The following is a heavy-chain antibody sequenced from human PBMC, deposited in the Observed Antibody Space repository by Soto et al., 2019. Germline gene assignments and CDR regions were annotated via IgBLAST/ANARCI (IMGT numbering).Heavy chain of an antibody. D-gene: IGHD3-22*01. CDR1: GFIFSNFA. CDR3: ARGVDYYDSSGPTGTFDI. J-gene: IGHJ3*02. Sequence: GGSLRLSCAASGFIFSNFARYWVRRAPWKGLEWVSSIRQSGDRSSYADSAKGRFTISRDNSKNTLYLQMNSLRAEDTAVYYCARGVDYYDSSGPTGTFDIWGQGTMVTVSS. V-gene: IGHV3-23*01. CDR2: IRQSGDRS.